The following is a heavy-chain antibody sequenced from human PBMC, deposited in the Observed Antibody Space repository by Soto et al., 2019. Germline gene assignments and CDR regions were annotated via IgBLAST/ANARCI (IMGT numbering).Heavy chain of an antibody. J-gene: IGHJ4*02. V-gene: IGHV4-34*01. CDR1: GGSFSGYY. D-gene: IGHD3-22*01. CDR3: ARVPYYDSSGPN. CDR2: INHSGST. Sequence: QVQLQQWGAGLLKPSETLSLTCAVYGGSFSGYYWSWIRQPPGKGLGWIGEINHSGSTNYNPSLKSRVTISVDTSKNQFSLKLSSVTAADTAVYYCARVPYYDSSGPNWGQGTLVTVSS.